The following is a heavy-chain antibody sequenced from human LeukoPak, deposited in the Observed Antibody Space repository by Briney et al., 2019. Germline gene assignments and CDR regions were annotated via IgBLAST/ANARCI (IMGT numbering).Heavy chain of an antibody. J-gene: IGHJ3*02. CDR3: AREMGQQLEIGGFDS. CDR2: IIPIFGTA. V-gene: IGHV1-69*13. Sequence: GAAVKVSCTASGYTFTSYGISWVRQAPGQGLEWMGVIIPIFGTANYAQKFPGRVTITADESTSTAYMELSSLRSEDTAMYYCAREMGQQLEIGGFDSGGQGTMVTVSS. D-gene: IGHD6-13*01. CDR1: GYTFTSYG.